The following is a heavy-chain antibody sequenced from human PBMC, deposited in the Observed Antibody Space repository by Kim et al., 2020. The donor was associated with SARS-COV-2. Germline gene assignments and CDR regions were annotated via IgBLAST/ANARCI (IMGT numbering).Heavy chain of an antibody. CDR1: QFTFSTYC. J-gene: IGHJ4*02. D-gene: IGHD3-10*01. Sequence: GGSLRLSCAASQFTFSTYCMHWVRQAPGKGLEWVAGILYDGSNKYYADSVKGRFTISRDNAKNMLYLQMNSLRAEDTAVYYCARDQGSLVRGQKGYFDYWGQGTLVTVSS. CDR3: ARDQGSLVRGQKGYFDY. CDR2: ILYDGSNK. V-gene: IGHV3-33*01.